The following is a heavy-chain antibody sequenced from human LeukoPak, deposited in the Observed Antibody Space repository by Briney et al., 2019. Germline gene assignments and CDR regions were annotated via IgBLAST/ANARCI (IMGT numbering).Heavy chain of an antibody. J-gene: IGHJ6*03. D-gene: IGHD5-24*01. Sequence: GGSLRLSCAASGFTFSSYGMHWVRQAPGKGLEWVAVIWYDGSNKYYADSVKGRFTISRDNSKNTLYLQMNSLRAGDTAVYYCAKDFARIGGGYNWGGYYMDVWGKGTTVTVSS. CDR3: AKDFARIGGGYNWGGYYMDV. CDR1: GFTFSSYG. V-gene: IGHV3-33*06. CDR2: IWYDGSNK.